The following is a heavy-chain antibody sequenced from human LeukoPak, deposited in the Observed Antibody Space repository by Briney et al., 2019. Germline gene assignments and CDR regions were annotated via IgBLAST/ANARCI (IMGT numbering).Heavy chain of an antibody. CDR1: GFTFSSYW. Sequence: GGSLRLSCAASGFTFSSYWMSWVRQAPGKGPEWVANIKQDGSEKYYVDSVKGRFTISRDNAKNSLYLQMNSLRAEDTAIYYCAKASWVSSTDAVRWGQGTLVTVSS. CDR2: IKQDGSEK. CDR3: AKASWVSSTDAVR. D-gene: IGHD3-16*01. J-gene: IGHJ4*02. V-gene: IGHV3-7*03.